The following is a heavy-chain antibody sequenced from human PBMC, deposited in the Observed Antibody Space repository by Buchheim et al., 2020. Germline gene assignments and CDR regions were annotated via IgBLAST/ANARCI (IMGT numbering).Heavy chain of an antibody. CDR2: IIPIFGTA. CDR1: GGTFSSYA. CDR3: ARELYCSSTSCWDGAGWFDP. D-gene: IGHD2-2*01. V-gene: IGHV1-69*01. Sequence: QVQLVQSGAEVKKPGSSVKVSCRASGGTFSSYAISWVRQAPGQGLEWMGGIIPIFGTANYAQKFQGRVTITADESTSTAYMELSSLRSEDTAVYYCARELYCSSTSCWDGAGWFDPWGQGTL. J-gene: IGHJ5*02.